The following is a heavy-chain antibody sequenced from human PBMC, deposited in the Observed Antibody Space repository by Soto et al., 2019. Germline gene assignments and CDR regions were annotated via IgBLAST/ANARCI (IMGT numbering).Heavy chain of an antibody. CDR1: GGSFSGYY. Sequence: PSETLSLTCAVYGGSFSGYYWSWIRQPPGKGLEWIGEINHRGSTNYNPSLKSRVTISVDTSKNQFSLKLSSVTAADTAVYYCARIAARPPSVDYWGQGTLVTVSS. CDR3: ARIAARPPSVDY. J-gene: IGHJ4*02. V-gene: IGHV4-34*01. D-gene: IGHD6-6*01. CDR2: INHRGST.